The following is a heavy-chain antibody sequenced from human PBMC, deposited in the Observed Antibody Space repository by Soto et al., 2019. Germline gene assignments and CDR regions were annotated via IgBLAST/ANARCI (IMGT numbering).Heavy chain of an antibody. D-gene: IGHD3-22*01. V-gene: IGHV3-23*01. CDR2: FSAGGDYR. CDR1: GFSFSDYS. J-gene: IGHJ4*02. CDR3: AREARYDRGVYHYEGIDY. Sequence: EVQLLHSGGGLAQPGGSLTLSCAASGFSFSDYSMNWVRRAPGKGLGWVSAFSAGGDYRHYADSVKGRFTISRDNSKNTLFLQMNSLRAEDTARYYCAREARYDRGVYHYEGIDYWGQGTLVTVSS.